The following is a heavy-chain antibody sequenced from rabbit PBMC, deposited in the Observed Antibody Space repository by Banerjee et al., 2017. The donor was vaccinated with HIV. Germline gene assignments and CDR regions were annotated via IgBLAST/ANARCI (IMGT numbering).Heavy chain of an antibody. CDR1: GFSFSSSSW. CDR2: IYADNSDNT. Sequence: QEQLEESGGDLVKPGASLTLTCTASGFSFSSSSWICWVRQAPGKGPEWVACIYADNSDNTYYASWAKGRFTISRTSSTTMTLQMTSLTAADTATYFCARWGLVVVPMWGPGTLVT. D-gene: IGHD4-1*01. CDR3: ARWGLVVVPM. J-gene: IGHJ6*01. V-gene: IGHV1S45*01.